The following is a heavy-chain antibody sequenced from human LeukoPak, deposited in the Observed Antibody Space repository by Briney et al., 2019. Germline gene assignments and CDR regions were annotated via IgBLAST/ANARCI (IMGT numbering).Heavy chain of an antibody. J-gene: IGHJ1*01. CDR3: TRGGETTVTRPMQH. D-gene: IGHD4-17*01. Sequence: ASVKVSCKAFGYTFTSYYMHWVRQAPGQGLEWMGIINPSGGSTSFAQKSQGRVTTTRDTSTSTVYMELSSLRSEDTAVYYCTRGGETTVTRPMQHWGQGTLVTVSS. V-gene: IGHV1-46*01. CDR1: GYTFTSYY. CDR2: INPSGGST.